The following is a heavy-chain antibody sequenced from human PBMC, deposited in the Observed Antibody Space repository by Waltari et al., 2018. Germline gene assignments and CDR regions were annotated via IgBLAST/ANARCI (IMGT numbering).Heavy chain of an antibody. CDR3: VLYSSVFLGDY. J-gene: IGHJ4*02. V-gene: IGHV3-74*01. CDR1: GFTFSNYW. Sequence: EVQLVESGGALVQPGGSLRLSCAASGFTFSNYWMHWVCQAPGKGLVSVSQINTDGSITSYADSVKGRFTISRDNAGNMLFLQMNNLRAEDTAVYYCVLYSSVFLGDYWGQGTLLTVSS. CDR2: INTDGSIT. D-gene: IGHD6-25*01.